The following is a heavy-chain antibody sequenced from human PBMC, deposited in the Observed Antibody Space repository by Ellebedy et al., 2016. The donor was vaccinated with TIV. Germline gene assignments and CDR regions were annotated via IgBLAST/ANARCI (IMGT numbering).Heavy chain of an antibody. CDR3: TQGAWLDS. CDR2: IYGHDGST. J-gene: IGHJ4*02. CDR1: GLSVSKSY. Sequence: GGSLRLSXAASGLSVSKSYMSWVRQAPGKGLDWVAVIYGHDGSTHYANSVKGRFTISKDNSKNTLYLQMNNLRAEDTAIYSCTQGAWLDSWGQGTLVTVSS. D-gene: IGHD4/OR15-4a*01. V-gene: IGHV3-53*01.